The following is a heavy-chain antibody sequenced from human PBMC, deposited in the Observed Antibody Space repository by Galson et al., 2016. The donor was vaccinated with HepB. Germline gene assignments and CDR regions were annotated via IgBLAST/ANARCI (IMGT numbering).Heavy chain of an antibody. CDR1: GFNFNTDW. Sequence: SLRLSCAASGFNFNTDWVAWFRQAPGQGLEWVGRIKHEPHHYTAEYAASVMGRFTMSRDDSGSSLYLQMNSLKTEDTAVYYCIRDWNHVFDYWGQGILVTVSS. V-gene: IGHV3-72*01. J-gene: IGHJ4*02. CDR2: IKHEPHHYTA. CDR3: IRDWNHVFDY. D-gene: IGHD1-14*01.